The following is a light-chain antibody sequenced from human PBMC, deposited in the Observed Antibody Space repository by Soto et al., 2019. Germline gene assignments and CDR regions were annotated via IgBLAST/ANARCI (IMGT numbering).Light chain of an antibody. V-gene: IGKV3-11*01. CDR2: DAS. CDR3: HQYNKWPPIT. CDR1: QSVSSY. J-gene: IGKJ5*01. Sequence: EIVLTQSPSTLSFSPWERSTLSFMASQSVSSYLAWYQQKPGQAPRLLIYDASNRATGIPARFSGSGSGTEFTLTISNLQSEDFAVYYCHQYNKWPPITFGQGTRLEIK.